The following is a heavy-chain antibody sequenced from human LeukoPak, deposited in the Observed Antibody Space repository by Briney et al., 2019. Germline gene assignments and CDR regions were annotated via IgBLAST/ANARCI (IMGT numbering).Heavy chain of an antibody. V-gene: IGHV3-48*01. CDR1: GFSFSSYS. CDR3: AKGTIFGVVIGRYYFDY. D-gene: IGHD3-3*01. J-gene: IGHJ4*02. CDR2: ITSTSTTI. Sequence: GSLRLSCAASGFSFSSYSMNWVRQAPGRGLEWVSYITSTSTTIYYADSVKGRFTISRDNSKNTLYLQMNSLRAEDTAVYYCAKGTIFGVVIGRYYFDYWGQGTLVTVSS.